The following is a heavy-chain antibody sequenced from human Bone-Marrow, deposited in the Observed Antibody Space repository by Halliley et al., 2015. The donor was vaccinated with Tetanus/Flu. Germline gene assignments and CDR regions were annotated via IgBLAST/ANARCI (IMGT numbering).Heavy chain of an antibody. J-gene: IGHJ4*02. V-gene: IGHV5-51*01. Sequence: LEGMGIIFPRASETRSSPSFEGQVTISADKSTGIAFLQWSSLKASDTAVYYCVRRCGGDCYIDYWGQGALVTVSS. D-gene: IGHD2-21*02. CDR3: VRRCGGDCYIDY. CDR2: IFPRASET.